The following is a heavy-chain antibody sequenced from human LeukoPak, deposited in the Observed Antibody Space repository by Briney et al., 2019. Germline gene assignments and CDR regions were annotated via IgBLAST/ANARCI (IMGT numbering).Heavy chain of an antibody. J-gene: IGHJ6*03. V-gene: IGHV1-2*02. D-gene: IGHD3-10*01. Sequence: ASVRVSCKASGYTFTGYYIYWVRQAPGQGLEWMGWINPKSGGTNYAQKFQGRVTMTRDTSISTAYMELSRLRSDDTAVYYCARDRAEYYGSGSFFNLEYFYYYMDAWGKGTTVTVSS. CDR2: INPKSGGT. CDR3: ARDRAEYYGSGSFFNLEYFYYYMDA. CDR1: GYTFTGYY.